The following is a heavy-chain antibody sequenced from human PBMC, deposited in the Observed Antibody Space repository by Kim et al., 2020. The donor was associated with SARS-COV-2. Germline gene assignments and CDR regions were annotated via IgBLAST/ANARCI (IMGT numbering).Heavy chain of an antibody. J-gene: IGHJ4*02. V-gene: IGHV1-2*02. CDR2: INPYSGDT. CDR3: AISAHFWSGHYLDF. Sequence: ASVKVSCKASGYTFTDYYIHWVRQAPGQGLEWMGWINPYSGDTNYAQKFQGRVTMTRDTSISTPYVELSSLRSDDTAVYYCAISAHFWSGHYLDFWGQGTLITVSS. CDR1: GYTFTDYY. D-gene: IGHD3-3*01.